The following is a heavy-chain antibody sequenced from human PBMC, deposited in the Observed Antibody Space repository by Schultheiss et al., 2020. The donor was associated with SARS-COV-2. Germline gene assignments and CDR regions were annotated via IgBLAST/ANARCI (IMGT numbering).Heavy chain of an antibody. J-gene: IGHJ6*03. D-gene: IGHD3-3*01. CDR3: ARDNQRPHGDYDFWSGYFGGKDYNYYYYYMDV. CDR2: IYYSGST. CDR1: GGSVSSGSYY. Sequence: SETLSLTCTVSGGSVSSGSYYWNWIRQPPGKGLEWIGYIYYSGSTNYNPSLKSRVTISVDTSKNQFSLKLSSVTAADTAVYYCARDNQRPHGDYDFWSGYFGGKDYNYYYYYMDVWGKGTTVTVAS. V-gene: IGHV4-61*01.